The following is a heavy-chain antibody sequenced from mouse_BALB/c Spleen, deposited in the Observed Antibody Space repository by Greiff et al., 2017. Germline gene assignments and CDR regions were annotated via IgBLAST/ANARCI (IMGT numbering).Heavy chain of an antibody. J-gene: IGHJ3*01. CDR2: ILPGSGST. CDR1: GYTFSSYW. V-gene: IGHV1-9*01. Sequence: VQLQQSGAELMKPGASVKISCKATGYTFSSYWIEWVKQRPGHGLEWIGEILPGSGSTNYNEKFKGKATFTADTSSNTAYMQLSSLTSEDSAVYYCSSGGDYDPWFAYWGQGTLVTVSA. D-gene: IGHD2-4*01. CDR3: SSGGDYDPWFAY.